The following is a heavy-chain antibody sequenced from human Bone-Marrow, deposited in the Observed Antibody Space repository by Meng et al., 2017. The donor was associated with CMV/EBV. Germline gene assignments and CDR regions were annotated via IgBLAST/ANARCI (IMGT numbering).Heavy chain of an antibody. Sequence: GESLKISCAASGFTFSSYAMHWVRQAPGKGLEWVAVISYDGSNKYYADSVKGRFTISRDKSKNTLYMQMNSLRAEETAVYYCARGSRGWHYWGQGTLVTVSS. J-gene: IGHJ4*02. CDR2: ISYDGSNK. D-gene: IGHD6-19*01. CDR1: GFTFSSYA. CDR3: ARGSRGWHY. V-gene: IGHV3-30*04.